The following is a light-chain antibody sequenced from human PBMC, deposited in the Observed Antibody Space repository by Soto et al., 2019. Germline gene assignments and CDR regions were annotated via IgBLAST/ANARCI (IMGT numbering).Light chain of an antibody. Sequence: DIQMTQSPSTLSASVGDRVTITCRASRSISSWLAWYQQKPGKAPKLLIYDASSLESGVPSRFSGSRSGTEFTLTISSLQPDDFATYYCQQYNSYSPLTFGGGTKVDNK. CDR3: QQYNSYSPLT. CDR1: RSISSW. CDR2: DAS. J-gene: IGKJ4*01. V-gene: IGKV1-5*01.